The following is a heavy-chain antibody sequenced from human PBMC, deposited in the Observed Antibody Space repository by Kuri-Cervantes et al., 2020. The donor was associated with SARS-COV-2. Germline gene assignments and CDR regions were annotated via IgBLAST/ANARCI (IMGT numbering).Heavy chain of an antibody. V-gene: IGHV3-23*01. CDR2: ISATSGGP. Sequence: GESLKISCAASGFTFGSYAMTWARQAPGKGLEWVSGISATSGGPYYADSVKGRFTTFRDNSNNGLYLQMSSLRAEDTAVYYCARGRDIYASSWFEYWGQGVLVTVSS. CDR1: GFTFGSYA. J-gene: IGHJ5*01. CDR3: ARGRDIYASSWFEY. D-gene: IGHD2-2*01.